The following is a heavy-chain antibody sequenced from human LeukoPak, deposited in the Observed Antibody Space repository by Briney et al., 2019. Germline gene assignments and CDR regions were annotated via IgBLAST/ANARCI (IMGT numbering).Heavy chain of an antibody. J-gene: IGHJ4*02. CDR2: ISSSGSTI. V-gene: IGHV3-11*04. CDR3: ARESRGYYYDSSGYFDY. CDR1: GFTFSDYY. Sequence: GSLRLSCAASGFTFSDYYMSWTRQAPGKGLEWVSYISSSGSTIYYADSVKGRFTISRDNAKNSLYLQMNSLRAEDTAVYYCARESRGYYYDSSGYFDYWGQGTLVTVSS. D-gene: IGHD3-22*01.